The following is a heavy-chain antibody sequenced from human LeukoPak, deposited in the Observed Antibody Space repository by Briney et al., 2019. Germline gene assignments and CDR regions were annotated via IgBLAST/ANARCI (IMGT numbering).Heavy chain of an antibody. CDR1: RFTFSSYG. CDR3: ARQSYFDWQAFDY. CDR2: IQYDGSNE. J-gene: IGHJ4*02. D-gene: IGHD3-9*01. V-gene: IGHV3-30*19. Sequence: PGGSLRLSCAASRFTFSSYGMHWVRQAPGKGLEWVAYIQYDGSNEQYADSVKGRFSISRDSSKNILYLQMNSLRAEDTAVYYCARQSYFDWQAFDYWGQGTLVTVSS.